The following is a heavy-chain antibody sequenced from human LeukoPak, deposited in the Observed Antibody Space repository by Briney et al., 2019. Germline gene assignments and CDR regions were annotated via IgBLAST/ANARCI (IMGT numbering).Heavy chain of an antibody. Sequence: GGSLRLSCAASGFTFSSYGMHWVRQAPGKGLGWVAVISYDGSNKYYADSVRGRFTISRDNSKNTLYLQMNSLRAEDTAIYYCARDERLLSFLKWGQGTLVTVSS. J-gene: IGHJ4*02. CDR2: ISYDGSNK. CDR1: GFTFSSYG. D-gene: IGHD3-3*01. V-gene: IGHV3-30*03. CDR3: ARDERLLSFLK.